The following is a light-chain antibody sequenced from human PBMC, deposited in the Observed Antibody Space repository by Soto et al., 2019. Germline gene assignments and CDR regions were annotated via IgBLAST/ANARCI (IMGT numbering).Light chain of an antibody. V-gene: IGLV1-40*01. CDR3: LSFDSSLSVV. J-gene: IGLJ2*01. CDR2: GNT. Sequence: QSVLTQPPSVSGAPGQRVTISCTGSRSNIGAGYDVHWYQQLPGRAPKLLSYGNTNRPSGVPDRFSGSKSGTSASLAITGLQAEDEADYYCLSFDSSLSVVFGGGTKLTVL. CDR1: RSNIGAGYD.